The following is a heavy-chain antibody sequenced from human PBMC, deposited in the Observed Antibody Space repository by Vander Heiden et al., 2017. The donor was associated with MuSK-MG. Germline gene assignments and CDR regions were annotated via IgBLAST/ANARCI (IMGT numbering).Heavy chain of an antibody. D-gene: IGHD6-19*01. V-gene: IGHV3-30*03. CDR2: ISFDGTTK. Sequence: QVQLVASGGGVVQPGRSLRLPCEASGFTPRHYAIHWVRQAPGKGRDWVAGISFDGTTKYYVVSVKGRFSISSDNSKNTPSLEISRLIPEATATDDCVREDNISADGGLDNWVQGSRVTVTT. CDR1: GFTPRHYA. J-gene: IGHJ1*01. CDR3: VREDNISADGGLDN.